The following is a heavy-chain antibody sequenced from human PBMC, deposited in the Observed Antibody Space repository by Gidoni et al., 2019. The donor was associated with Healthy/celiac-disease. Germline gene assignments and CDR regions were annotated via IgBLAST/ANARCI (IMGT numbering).Heavy chain of an antibody. V-gene: IGHV1-69*06. J-gene: IGHJ6*02. CDR3: ARAFRTGTYYYYGMDV. D-gene: IGHD7-27*01. CDR2: ISPIFGTA. CDR1: AGTFSSYA. Sequence: QVQLVQSGAEVKKPGSSVKVSCKASAGTFSSYAISWVRQAPGQGLEWMGVISPIFGTANYAQKFQGRVTITSDKSTSTAYMELSSLRSEDTAVYYCARAFRTGTYYYYGMDVWGQGTTVTVSS.